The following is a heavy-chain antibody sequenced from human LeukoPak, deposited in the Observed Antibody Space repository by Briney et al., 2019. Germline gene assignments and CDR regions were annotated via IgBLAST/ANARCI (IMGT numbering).Heavy chain of an antibody. CDR1: GYKFTDDY. V-gene: IGHV1-2*02. Sequence: ASVKVSCKASGYKFTDDYMHWVRQAPGQGLEFMGWINPDSGFTNYAQKFKGRVTMTRDTSISTAYLEVRSLTSDDTAVYYCAPTAEAYTSWWKVWGQGTLVAVSS. J-gene: IGHJ4*02. CDR2: INPDSGFT. CDR3: APTAEAYTSWWKV. D-gene: IGHD3-16*01.